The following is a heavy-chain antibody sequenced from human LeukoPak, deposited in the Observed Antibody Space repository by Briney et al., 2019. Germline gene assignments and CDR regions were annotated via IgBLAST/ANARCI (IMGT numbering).Heavy chain of an antibody. CDR2: IHYSGST. D-gene: IGHD6-19*01. CDR1: GGSISGYY. J-gene: IGHJ3*02. CDR3: ARPYGSGWYAAFHI. V-gene: IGHV4-59*08. Sequence: PSETLSLTCIVSGGSISGYYWSWIRQPPGKGLEWIGYIHYSGSTNYNPSLESRVAISADTSKNQFFLSLTSVTAADTAVYYCARPYGSGWYAAFHIWGQGTMVTVSS.